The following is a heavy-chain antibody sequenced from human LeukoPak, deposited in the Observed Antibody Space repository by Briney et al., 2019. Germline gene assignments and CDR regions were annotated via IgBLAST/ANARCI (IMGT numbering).Heavy chain of an antibody. V-gene: IGHV4-34*01. CDR1: GGSFSGYY. CDR3: APYYYYYGMDV. J-gene: IGHJ6*02. CDR2: INHSGST. Sequence: SETLSLTCAVYGGSFSGYYWSWIRQPPGKGLEWIGEINHSGSTNYNPSLKSRVTISVDTSKNQFSLKLSSVTDADTAVYYCAPYYYYYGMDVWGQGTTVTVSS.